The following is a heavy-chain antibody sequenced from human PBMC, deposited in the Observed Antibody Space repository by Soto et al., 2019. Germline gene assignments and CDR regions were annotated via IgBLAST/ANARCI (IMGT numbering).Heavy chain of an antibody. CDR3: AKEPWYSGWFDY. D-gene: IGHD6-19*01. CDR1: GGSVSTSY. J-gene: IGHJ4*02. CDR2: NHYSGST. V-gene: IGHV4-59*02. Sequence: DTLSLTCTVSGGSVSTSYWSWIRQPPGKRPEWIGFNHYSGSTNYNPSLKSRVTISVDTSRNQFSLTVTSVTAADTAVYYCAKEPWYSGWFDYWGQGILVTVSS.